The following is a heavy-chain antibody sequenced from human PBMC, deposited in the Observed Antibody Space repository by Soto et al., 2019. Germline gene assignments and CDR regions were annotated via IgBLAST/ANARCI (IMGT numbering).Heavy chain of an antibody. D-gene: IGHD5-18*01. CDR1: GGSIRSGGYY. CDR2: IYYSGST. CDR3: ARDRLMATAGTARHYFGLDV. V-gene: IGHV4-31*03. J-gene: IGHJ6*02. Sequence: PSETLSLTCTVSGGSIRSGGYYWSWVRQSPRRGLGWIGNIYYSGSTYYNPSLKSRLTISVDTSKNQFSLNLSSVTAADTAVYYCARDRLMATAGTARHYFGLDVWGQGTTVTVSS.